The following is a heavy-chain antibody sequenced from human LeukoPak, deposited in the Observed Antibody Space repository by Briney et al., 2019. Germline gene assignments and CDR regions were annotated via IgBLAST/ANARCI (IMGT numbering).Heavy chain of an antibody. Sequence: ASVKVSCKASGGTFSSYAISWVRQAPGQGLEWMGGIIPIFGTANYAQKFQGRVTITTDESTSTAYMELSRLRSDDTAVYYCARVSYSGYDLDYWGQGTLVTVSS. J-gene: IGHJ4*02. D-gene: IGHD5-12*01. CDR1: GGTFSSYA. V-gene: IGHV1-69*05. CDR3: ARVSYSGYDLDY. CDR2: IIPIFGTA.